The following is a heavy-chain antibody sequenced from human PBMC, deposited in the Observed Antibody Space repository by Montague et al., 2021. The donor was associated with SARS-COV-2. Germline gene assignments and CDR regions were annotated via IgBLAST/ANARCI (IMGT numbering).Heavy chain of an antibody. J-gene: IGHJ2*01. CDR1: GGSINDHY. D-gene: IGHD3-22*01. Sequence: SETLSLTCTVSGGSINDHYRSWIRQSPGKGLEWIGYISSNGKTNYNPSLKSRVTLSADASGNEFSLKPDSVTAADTAVYFCARRGYYDSAGYHWHLDLWGRGMLVTVSS. V-gene: IGHV4-4*09. CDR2: ISSNGKT. CDR3: ARRGYYDSAGYHWHLDL.